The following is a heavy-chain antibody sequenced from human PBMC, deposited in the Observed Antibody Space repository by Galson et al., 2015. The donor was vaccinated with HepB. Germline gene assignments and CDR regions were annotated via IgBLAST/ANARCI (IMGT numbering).Heavy chain of an antibody. V-gene: IGHV3-21*01. D-gene: IGHD3-22*01. CDR2: ISNNSSNK. J-gene: IGHJ5*01. Sequence: SLRLSCAASGFTFSSYTMNWVRQAPGKGLEWVSSISNNSSNKYYADSVKGRFTISRDNTKNTLYLQMNSLRAEDTAVYYCARDRHSGGYYDWFDYWGQGTLVTVSS. CDR3: ARDRHSGGYYDWFDY. CDR1: GFTFSSYT.